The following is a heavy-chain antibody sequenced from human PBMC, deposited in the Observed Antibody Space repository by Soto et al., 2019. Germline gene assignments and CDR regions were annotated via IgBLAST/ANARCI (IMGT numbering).Heavy chain of an antibody. D-gene: IGHD6-19*01. CDR1: GFTFDDYA. CDR2: LSWNSGTI. J-gene: IGHJ4*02. Sequence: EVQLVESGGGLVQPGKSLRLSCAASGFTFDDYAMHWVRQVPGKGLEWVSGLSWNSGTIDYADSVKGRFTISRDNAKNSLHLQMNGLKPEDTAFYYCAKAESSGWYYSLDYWGQGTLVTVSS. CDR3: AKAESSGWYYSLDY. V-gene: IGHV3-9*01.